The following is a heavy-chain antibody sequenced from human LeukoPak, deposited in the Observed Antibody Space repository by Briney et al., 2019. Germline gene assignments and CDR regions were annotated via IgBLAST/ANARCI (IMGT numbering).Heavy chain of an antibody. V-gene: IGHV3-11*04. CDR2: ISSSGSTI. Sequence: GGSLRLSCAASGFTFSSYAMSWIRQAPGKGLEWVSYISSSGSTIYYADSVKGRFTISRDNAKNSLYLQMNSLRAEDTAVYYCARDLPPAYCGGDCYPAYDAFDIWGQGTMVTVSS. CDR1: GFTFSSYA. D-gene: IGHD2-21*01. J-gene: IGHJ3*02. CDR3: ARDLPPAYCGGDCYPAYDAFDI.